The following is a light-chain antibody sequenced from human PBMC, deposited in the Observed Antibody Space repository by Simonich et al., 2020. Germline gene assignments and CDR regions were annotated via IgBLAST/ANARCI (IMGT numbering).Light chain of an antibody. CDR2: CAA. J-gene: IGKJ2*01. CDR1: QSALYNSNNKNY. V-gene: IGKV4-1*01. Sequence: DIVMTQSPDSLAVSLCERATINCKSSQSALYNSNNKNYLAWYQQKPGQPPKLLIYCAATRESGFPNRFSGSGSGTDFTLTISSLQAEDVAVYYCQQYYSTPYTFGQGTKLEIK. CDR3: QQYYSTPYT.